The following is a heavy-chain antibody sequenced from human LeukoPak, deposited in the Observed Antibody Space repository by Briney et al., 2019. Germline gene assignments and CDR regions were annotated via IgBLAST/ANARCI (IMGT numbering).Heavy chain of an antibody. V-gene: IGHV4-39*07. J-gene: IGHJ4*02. Sequence: SETLSLTCTVSGGSISSSSYYWGWIRQPPGKGLEWIGSICYSGSTYYNPSLKSRVTISVDTSKNQFSLKLSSVTAADTAVYYCARERGSGYDPGPRSTYYFDYWGQGTLVTVSS. CDR2: ICYSGST. CDR1: GGSISSSSYY. D-gene: IGHD5-12*01. CDR3: ARERGSGYDPGPRSTYYFDY.